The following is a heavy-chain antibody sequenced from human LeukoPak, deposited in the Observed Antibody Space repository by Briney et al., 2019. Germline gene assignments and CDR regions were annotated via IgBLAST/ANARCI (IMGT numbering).Heavy chain of an antibody. Sequence: KPSETLSLTCTVSGGSISSYYWSWIRPPPGGGLEWVGYIYYSGSTKYNPSLKSRVTISLDTSKNQVSLKLSSVTVADTAVYYCARLEFRGSGSYYNWFDPWGQGTLVTVSS. CDR2: IYYSGST. J-gene: IGHJ5*02. D-gene: IGHD3-10*01. CDR3: ARLEFRGSGSYYNWFDP. V-gene: IGHV4-59*08. CDR1: GGSISSYY.